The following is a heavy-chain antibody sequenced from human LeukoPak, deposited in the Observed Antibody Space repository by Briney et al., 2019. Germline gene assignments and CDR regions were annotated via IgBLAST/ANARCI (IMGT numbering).Heavy chain of an antibody. CDR1: GYTFTSYG. V-gene: IGHV1-18*01. Sequence: ASVKVSYKASGYTFTSYGISWVRQAPGQGLEWRGWISAYNGITNYAQKLQGRVTMTTDTSTSTAYMELRSLRSDDTAVYYCATADGSGSYYEYFDYWGQGTLVTVSS. D-gene: IGHD3-10*01. CDR2: ISAYNGIT. J-gene: IGHJ4*02. CDR3: ATADGSGSYYEYFDY.